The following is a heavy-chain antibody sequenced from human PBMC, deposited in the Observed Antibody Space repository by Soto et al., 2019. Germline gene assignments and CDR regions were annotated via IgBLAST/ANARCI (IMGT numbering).Heavy chain of an antibody. Sequence: QLQMQESGSGLVKPSQTLSLTCTVSGGSITSGGYSWSWIRQTPGMGLEWIGYIYPTGKTYYNPSLKNRATLSIDTSQNQFSLQLTSVTAADTAVYFCARAPPGPAPRWDVWGHGTTVTVSS. CDR2: IYPTGKT. CDR1: GGSITSGGYS. V-gene: IGHV4-30-2*01. D-gene: IGHD3-10*01. CDR3: ARAPPGPAPRWDV. J-gene: IGHJ6*02.